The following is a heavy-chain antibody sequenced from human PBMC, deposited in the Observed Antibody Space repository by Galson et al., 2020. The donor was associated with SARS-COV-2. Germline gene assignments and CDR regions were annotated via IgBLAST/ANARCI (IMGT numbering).Heavy chain of an antibody. CDR1: GFTFSDYY. J-gene: IGHJ6*03. Sequence: GGSLRLSCAASGFTFSDYYMSWIRQAPGKGLEWVSYISSSSYTNYADSVKGRFTISRDNAKNSLYLQMNSLRAEDTAVYYCARGGGTDYDFWSGYYLNDYYYYMDVWGKGTTVTVSS. CDR2: ISSSSYT. V-gene: IGHV3-11*06. CDR3: ARGGGTDYDFWSGYYLNDYYYYMDV. D-gene: IGHD3-3*01.